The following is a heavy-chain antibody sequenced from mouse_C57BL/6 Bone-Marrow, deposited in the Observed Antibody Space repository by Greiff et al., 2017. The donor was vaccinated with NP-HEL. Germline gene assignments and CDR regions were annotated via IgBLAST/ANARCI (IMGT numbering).Heavy chain of an antibody. V-gene: IGHV1-61*01. CDR1: GYTFTSYW. Sequence: QVQLQQPGAELVRPGSSVKLSCKASGYTFTSYWMDWVKQRPGQGLEWIGNIYPSDSETHYNQKFKDKATLTVDKSSSTAYMQLSSLTSEDSAVYYCARCSSFAWFAYWGQGTLVTVSA. CDR2: IYPSDSET. J-gene: IGHJ3*01. CDR3: ARCSSFAWFAY. D-gene: IGHD1-1*01.